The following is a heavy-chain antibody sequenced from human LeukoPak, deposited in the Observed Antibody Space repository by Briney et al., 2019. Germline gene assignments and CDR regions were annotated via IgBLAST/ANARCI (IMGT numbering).Heavy chain of an antibody. J-gene: IGHJ6*02. V-gene: IGHV1-8*01. CDR3: ASGVGRNSNYYYYGMDV. D-gene: IGHD1-26*01. CDR1: GYTFTSYD. Sequence: ASVKVSCKASGYTFTSYDINWVRQATGQGLEWMGWMNPNSGNTGYAQKFQGRVTMTRNTSISTAYMELSSLRSEDTAVYYCASGVGRNSNYYYYGMDVCGQGTTVTVSS. CDR2: MNPNSGNT.